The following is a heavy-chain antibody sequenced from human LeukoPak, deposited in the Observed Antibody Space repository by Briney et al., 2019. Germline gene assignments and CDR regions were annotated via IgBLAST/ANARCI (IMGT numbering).Heavy chain of an antibody. V-gene: IGHV5-51*01. CDR3: ARAYSSSTSCEDY. D-gene: IGHD2-2*01. CDR2: IYPGDSDT. Sequence: GESLKISCKGSGYSVISYWIGWVRQMPGKGLEWMGIIYPGDSDTRYSPSFQGQVTISADKSISTAYLQWSSLKASDTAMYYSARAYSSSTSCEDYWGQGTLVTVSS. J-gene: IGHJ4*02. CDR1: GYSVISYW.